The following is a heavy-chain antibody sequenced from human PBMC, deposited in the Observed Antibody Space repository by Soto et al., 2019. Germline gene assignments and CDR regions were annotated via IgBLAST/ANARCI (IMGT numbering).Heavy chain of an antibody. D-gene: IGHD3-16*02. V-gene: IGHV4-59*01. CDR3: ARDQPYDYIWGSYRYRGWYFDL. CDR1: GGSISSYY. CDR2: IYYSGST. Sequence: QVQLQESGPGLVKPSETLSLTCTVSGGSISSYYWSWIRQPPGKGLEWIGYIYYSGSTNYNPSLTSRLTISVDTSKNQFSLKLSSVTAADTAVYYCARDQPYDYIWGSYRYRGWYFDLWGRGTLVTVSS. J-gene: IGHJ2*01.